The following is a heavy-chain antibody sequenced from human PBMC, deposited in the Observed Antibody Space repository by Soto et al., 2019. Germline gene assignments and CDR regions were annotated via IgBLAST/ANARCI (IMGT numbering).Heavy chain of an antibody. J-gene: IGHJ6*02. CDR2: IYYSGST. CDR1: GGSISSYY. CDR3: ARAGVPDYYDSSGYYWGYYYYYGMDV. V-gene: IGHV4-59*01. D-gene: IGHD3-22*01. Sequence: PSETLSLTCTVSGGSISSYYWSWIRQPPGKGLEWIGYIYYSGSTNYNPSLKSRVTISVDTSKSQFSLKLSSVTAADTAVYYCARAGVPDYYDSSGYYWGYYYYYGMDVWGQGTTVTVSS.